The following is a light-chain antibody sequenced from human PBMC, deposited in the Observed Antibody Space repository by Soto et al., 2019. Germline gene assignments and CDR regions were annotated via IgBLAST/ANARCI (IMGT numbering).Light chain of an antibody. Sequence: QSVLTRPASVSGSPGQSITISCTGTSSDVGGYNYVSWYQQHPGKAPKLMIYDVSNRPSGVSNRFSGSKSGNTASLTISGLQAEDEADYYCSSYTSSSTLGVFGTGTKVT. CDR2: DVS. J-gene: IGLJ1*01. V-gene: IGLV2-14*01. CDR3: SSYTSSSTLGV. CDR1: SSDVGGYNY.